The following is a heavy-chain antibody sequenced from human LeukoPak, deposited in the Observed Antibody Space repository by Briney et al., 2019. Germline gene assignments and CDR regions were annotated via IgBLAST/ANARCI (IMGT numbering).Heavy chain of an antibody. D-gene: IGHD3-10*01. V-gene: IGHV4-4*02. CDR3: ARGIRDYYGSGSYSPYDY. CDR1: GGSISSTNW. J-gene: IGHJ4*02. CDR2: IYHTGNT. Sequence: PSETLSLTCAVSGGSISSTNWGNWVRHPPGKGLEWIGEIYHTGNTNYNPSLRSRVTISVDKSKNQLSLKLTSVTAADTAVYYCARGIRDYYGSGSYSPYDYWGQGTLVTVSS.